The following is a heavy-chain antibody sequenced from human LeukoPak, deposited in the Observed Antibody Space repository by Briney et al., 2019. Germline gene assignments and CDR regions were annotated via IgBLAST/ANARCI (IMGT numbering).Heavy chain of an antibody. Sequence: GASVKVSCKASGYTFTSYYMHWVRQAPGQGLEWMGIINPSGGSTSYAQKFQGRVTMTRDTSTSTVYMELSSLRSEDTAVYYCARGGQLGYCSSTSCRQIDYWGQGTLVTVSS. D-gene: IGHD2-2*01. CDR2: INPSGGST. CDR3: ARGGQLGYCSSTSCRQIDY. CDR1: GYTFTSYY. J-gene: IGHJ4*02. V-gene: IGHV1-46*01.